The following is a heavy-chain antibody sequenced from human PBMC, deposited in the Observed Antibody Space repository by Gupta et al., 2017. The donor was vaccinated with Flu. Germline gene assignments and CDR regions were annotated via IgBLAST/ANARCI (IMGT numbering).Heavy chain of an antibody. Sequence: QVQLVESGGGVVQPGRSLRLSCAASGFTFSSYGMHWVRQAPGKGLEWVAVISYGGSNKYYADSVKGRFTISRDNSKNTLYLQMNSLRAEDTAVYYCAKVIGHYLPGYVTHLRGGFDYWGQGTLVTVSS. CDR2: ISYGGSNK. CDR1: GFTFSSYG. CDR3: AKVIGHYLPGYVTHLRGGFDY. D-gene: IGHD3-16*01. V-gene: IGHV3-30*18. J-gene: IGHJ4*02.